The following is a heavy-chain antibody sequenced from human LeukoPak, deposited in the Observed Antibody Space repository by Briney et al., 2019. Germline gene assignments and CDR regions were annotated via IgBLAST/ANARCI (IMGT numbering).Heavy chain of an antibody. D-gene: IGHD5-18*01. Sequence: PGGSLRLSCAASGFTFDDYGMSWVRQAPGKGLEWVSGINWNGGSTGYADSVKGRFTISRDNAKNSLYLQMNSLRAEDTAVYYCAKAGGYSYGNYYYYYMDVWGKGTTVTVSS. V-gene: IGHV3-20*04. CDR3: AKAGGYSYGNYYYYYMDV. CDR1: GFTFDDYG. J-gene: IGHJ6*03. CDR2: INWNGGST.